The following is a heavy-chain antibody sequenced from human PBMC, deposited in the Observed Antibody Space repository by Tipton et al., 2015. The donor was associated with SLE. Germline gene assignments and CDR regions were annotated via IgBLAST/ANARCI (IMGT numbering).Heavy chain of an antibody. V-gene: IGHV4-39*07. D-gene: IGHD6-13*01. CDR3: ARDGSSWGFDY. J-gene: IGHJ4*02. CDR1: GGSISSSSYY. Sequence: TLSLTCTVSGGSISSSSYYWGWIRQPPGKGLEWIGGIYYSGSTYYNPSLKSRVTISVDTSKNQFSLKLSSVTAADTAVYYCARDGSSWGFDYWGQGTLVTVSS. CDR2: IYYSGST.